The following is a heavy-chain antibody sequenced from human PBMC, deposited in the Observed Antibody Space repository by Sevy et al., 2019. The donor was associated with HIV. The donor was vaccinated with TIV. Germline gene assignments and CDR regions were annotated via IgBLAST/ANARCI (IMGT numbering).Heavy chain of an antibody. CDR3: TKDLGATLVPGYCYDGTCWPRDGFDI. CDR2: VGWNSASI. D-gene: IGHD2-15*01. CDR1: GFTFDDYA. V-gene: IGHV3-9*03. Sequence: GGSLRLSCAASGFTFDDYAMHWVRQAPGKGLEWVSGVGWNSASIGYAGSVRGRYNISRDNAKNSLSLHMNSLTSDDMAFYSCTKDLGATLVPGYCYDGTCWPRDGFDIWGHGTMVTVSS. J-gene: IGHJ3*02.